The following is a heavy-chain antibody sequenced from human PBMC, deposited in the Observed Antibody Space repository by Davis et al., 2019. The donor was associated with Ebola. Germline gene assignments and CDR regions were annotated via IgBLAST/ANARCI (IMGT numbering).Heavy chain of an antibody. D-gene: IGHD4-17*01. V-gene: IGHV3-30*04. CDR3: ARATVLDY. CDR1: GFTLSRYA. J-gene: IGHJ4*02. Sequence: GGSLRLSCAASGFTLSRYAMHWVRQAPGKGLEWVAVISYDGSNKYYADSVKGRFTISRDNSKNTLYLQMNSLRAEDPAVYYCARATVLDYWGQGTLVTVSS. CDR2: ISYDGSNK.